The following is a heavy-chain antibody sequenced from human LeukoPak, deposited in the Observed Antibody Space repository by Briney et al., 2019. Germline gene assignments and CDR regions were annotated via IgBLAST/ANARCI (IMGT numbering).Heavy chain of an antibody. J-gene: IGHJ4*02. Sequence: GGSLRLSCSASGFVFSDYPLHWIRQSPGKGPEWVAVISFDGCHQYYADSVKGRFTVSRETSKNTLFLQMNRLTIEDTAIYFCAPDGSPIARFTASCFDSWGQGTLVTVS. CDR3: APDGSPIARFTASCFDS. CDR2: ISFDGCHQ. V-gene: IGHV3-30*01. CDR1: GFVFSDYP. D-gene: IGHD1-1*01.